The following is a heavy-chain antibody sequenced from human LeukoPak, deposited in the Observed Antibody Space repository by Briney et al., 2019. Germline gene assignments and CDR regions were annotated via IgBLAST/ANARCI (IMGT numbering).Heavy chain of an antibody. CDR1: GYTFTGYY. J-gene: IGHJ3*02. D-gene: IGHD5-12*01. V-gene: IGHV1-2*02. Sequence: ASVKVSCKASGYTFTGYYMNWVRQAPGQGLEWMGWINSNSGGTKYAQKFRGRVTMTRDTSISTVYMELTRLTSDDTAVYYCARDWGSSYDWPLAFDIWGQGTMVTVSS. CDR3: ARDWGSSYDWPLAFDI. CDR2: INSNSGGT.